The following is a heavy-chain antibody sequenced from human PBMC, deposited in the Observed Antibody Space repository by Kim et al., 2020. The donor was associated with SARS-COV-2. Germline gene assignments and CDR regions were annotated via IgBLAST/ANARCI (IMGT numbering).Heavy chain of an antibody. J-gene: IGHJ4*02. CDR2: IKSKTDGGTS. CDR3: TTDTLLWFGELPGRNDY. Sequence: GGSLRLSCAASGFTFSNAWMSWVRQAPGKGLEWVCRIKSKTDGGTSDYAAPVKGRFTISRDDSKNTLYLQMNRLKTEDTAVYYYTTDTLLWFGELPGRNDYWGQGAMVTVSS. D-gene: IGHD3-10*01. V-gene: IGHV3-15*01. CDR1: GFTFSNAW.